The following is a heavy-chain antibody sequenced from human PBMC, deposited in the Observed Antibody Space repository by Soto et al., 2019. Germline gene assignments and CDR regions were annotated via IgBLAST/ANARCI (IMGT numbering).Heavy chain of an antibody. CDR2: IWYDGSNK. J-gene: IGHJ4*02. CDR3: ARDRQYSSGWHPEFDY. D-gene: IGHD6-19*01. CDR1: GFTFSSYG. Sequence: PGGSLRLSCASSGFTFSSYGMHWVRQAPGKGLEWVAVIWYDGSNKYYADSVKGRFTISRDNSKNTLYLQMNSLRAEDTAVYYCARDRQYSSGWHPEFDYWGQGTLVTVSS. V-gene: IGHV3-33*01.